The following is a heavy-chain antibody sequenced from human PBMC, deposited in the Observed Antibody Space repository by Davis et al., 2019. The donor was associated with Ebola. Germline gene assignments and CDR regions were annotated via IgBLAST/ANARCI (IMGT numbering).Heavy chain of an antibody. V-gene: IGHV3-30-3*01. CDR2: ISYDGSNK. CDR1: GFTFSSYA. D-gene: IGHD4-17*01. CDR3: ARDLYGDYDY. Sequence: GGSLRLSCAASGFTFSSYATHWVRQAPGKGLEWVAVISYDGSNKYYADSVKGRFTISRDNSKNTLYLQMNSLRDEDTAVYYCARDLYGDYDYWGQGTLVTVSS. J-gene: IGHJ4*02.